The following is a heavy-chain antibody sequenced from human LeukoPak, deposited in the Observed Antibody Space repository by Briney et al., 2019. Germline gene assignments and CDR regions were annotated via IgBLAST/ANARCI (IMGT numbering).Heavy chain of an antibody. CDR3: ARRGSRGRGVIIH. D-gene: IGHD3-10*01. Sequence: PSETLSLTCAVYGGSFSGYYWSWIRQPPGKGLEWIGEINHSGSTNYNPSLKSRVTISVDTSKNQFSLKLSSVTAADTAVYYCARRGSRGRGVIIHWGQGTLVTVSS. CDR1: GGSFSGYY. CDR2: INHSGST. V-gene: IGHV4-34*01. J-gene: IGHJ4*02.